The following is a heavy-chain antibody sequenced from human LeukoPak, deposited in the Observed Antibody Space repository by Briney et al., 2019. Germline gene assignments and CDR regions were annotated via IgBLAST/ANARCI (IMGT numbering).Heavy chain of an antibody. V-gene: IGHV1-69*05. CDR1: GGTFSSYA. CDR3: AREDGDYGNPRFNYYYYYYMDV. D-gene: IGHD4-17*01. J-gene: IGHJ6*03. CDR2: IIPIFGTA. Sequence: SVKVSCKASGGTFSSYAISWVRQAPGQGLEWMGRIIPIFGTANYAQKFQGRVTITTDESTITAYMELSSLRSEDTAVYYCAREDGDYGNPRFNYYYYYYMDVWGKGTTVTVSS.